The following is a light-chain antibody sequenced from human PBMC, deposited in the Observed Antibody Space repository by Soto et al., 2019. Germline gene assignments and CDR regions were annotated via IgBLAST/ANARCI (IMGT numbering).Light chain of an antibody. CDR2: DVS. V-gene: IGLV2-14*03. J-gene: IGLJ2*01. Sequence: QSALTQPASVSGSPGESITISCTGTSRDVGGYNYVSWYQQHPGKAPKLMIYDVSNRPSGVSNRLSGSKSGNTASLTISGLQAEDEADYYCFSYTSSGTMIFGGGTKLTVL. CDR1: SRDVGGYNY. CDR3: FSYTSSGTMI.